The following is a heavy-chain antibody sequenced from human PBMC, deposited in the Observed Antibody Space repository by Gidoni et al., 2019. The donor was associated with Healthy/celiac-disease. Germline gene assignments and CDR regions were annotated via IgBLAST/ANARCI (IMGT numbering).Heavy chain of an antibody. J-gene: IGHJ4*02. CDR3: ARADYGDQGDY. CDR2: ISSSGSTI. CDR1: GFTFSSYE. Sequence: EVQLVESGGGLVQPGGSLRLSCAASGFTFSSYEMNWVRQAPGKGLEWVSYISSSGSTIYYADSVKGRFTISRDNAKNSLYRQMNSLRAEDTAVYYCARADYGDQGDYWGQGTLVTVSS. V-gene: IGHV3-48*03. D-gene: IGHD4-17*01.